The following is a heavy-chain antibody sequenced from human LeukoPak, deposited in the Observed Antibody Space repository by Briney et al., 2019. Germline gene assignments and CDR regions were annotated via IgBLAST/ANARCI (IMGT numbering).Heavy chain of an antibody. J-gene: IGHJ4*02. D-gene: IGHD3-22*01. CDR2: IKQDGSEK. Sequence: HPGGSLRLSCAASGFTLSSYWMSWVRQAPGKGLEWVANIKQDGSEKYYVDSVKGRFTISRDNAKNSLYLQMNSLRAEDTAVYYCARDLHRIVVVPHYFDYWGQGTLVTVSS. CDR1: GFTLSSYW. CDR3: ARDLHRIVVVPHYFDY. V-gene: IGHV3-7*01.